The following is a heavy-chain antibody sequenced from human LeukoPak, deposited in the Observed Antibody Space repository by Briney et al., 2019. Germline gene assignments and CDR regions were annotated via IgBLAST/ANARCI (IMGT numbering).Heavy chain of an antibody. D-gene: IGHD3-22*01. Sequence: ASVKVSCKASGYTFTSYYMHWVRQAPGQGLEWMGIINPSGGSTSYAQKFQGRVTMTRDTSTSTAYMELSSLRSEDTAVYYCLVGYYYDSSGYYSEYWGQGTLVTVSS. J-gene: IGHJ4*02. CDR3: LVGYYYDSSGYYSEY. CDR1: GYTFTSYY. V-gene: IGHV1-46*01. CDR2: INPSGGST.